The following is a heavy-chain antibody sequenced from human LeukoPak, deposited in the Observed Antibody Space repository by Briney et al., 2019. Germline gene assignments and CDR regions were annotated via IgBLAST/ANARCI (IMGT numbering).Heavy chain of an antibody. J-gene: IGHJ5*02. CDR3: ARELVQCSGGSCYGSWFDT. CDR1: GFTFRTYG. V-gene: IGHV3-48*02. D-gene: IGHD2-15*01. Sequence: GGSLRLSCAASGFTFRTYGMNWLRQAPGKGLEWVSYISSSSSAKYYGDSVKGRFTISRDNAKDSLYLQMNSLRDEDTAIYYCARELVQCSGGSCYGSWFDTWGQGILVTVSS. CDR2: ISSSSSAK.